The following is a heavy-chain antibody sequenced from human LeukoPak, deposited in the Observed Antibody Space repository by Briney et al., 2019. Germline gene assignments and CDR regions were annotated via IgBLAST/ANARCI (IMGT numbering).Heavy chain of an antibody. D-gene: IGHD2-2*01. Sequence: SVKVSCKASGGTFSSYTISWVRQAPGQGLEGMGRIIPILGIANYAQKFQGRVTITADKSTSTAYMELSSLRSEDTAVYYFASKERPAAMQDYSMYYYYYYMDVWGKGTTVTVSS. CDR3: ASKERPAAMQDYSMYYYYYYMDV. CDR2: IIPILGIA. V-gene: IGHV1-69*02. CDR1: GGTFSSYT. J-gene: IGHJ6*03.